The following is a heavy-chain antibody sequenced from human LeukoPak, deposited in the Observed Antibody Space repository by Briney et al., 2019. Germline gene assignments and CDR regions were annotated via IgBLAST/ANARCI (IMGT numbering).Heavy chain of an antibody. D-gene: IGHD2-21*01. CDR3: ARGAYCGGDCYSFDY. CDR1: GYTFTGYY. Sequence: ASVKVSCKASGYTFTGYYIHWVRQAPGQGLEWMGWINPNSGGTNYAQKFQGRVTMTRGTSISTAYMELSRLRSDDTAVYYCARGAYCGGDCYSFDYWGQGTLVAVSS. V-gene: IGHV1-2*02. J-gene: IGHJ4*02. CDR2: INPNSGGT.